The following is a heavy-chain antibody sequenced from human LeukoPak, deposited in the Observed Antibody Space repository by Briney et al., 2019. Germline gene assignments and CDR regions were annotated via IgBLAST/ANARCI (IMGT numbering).Heavy chain of an antibody. J-gene: IGHJ6*02. Sequence: GGSLRLSCAASGFTFTSYSMNWVRQAPGKGLEWVSTISGGGGSTYYADSVKGRFTISRDNSKNTLYLQVNSLRPDDTAVYYCARVRELDAYYYYYALDVWGQGTTVIVSS. V-gene: IGHV3-23*01. CDR3: ARVRELDAYYYYYALDV. CDR2: ISGGGGST. CDR1: GFTFTSYS. D-gene: IGHD5-24*01.